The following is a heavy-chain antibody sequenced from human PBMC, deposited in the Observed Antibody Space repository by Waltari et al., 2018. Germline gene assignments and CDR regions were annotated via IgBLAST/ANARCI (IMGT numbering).Heavy chain of an antibody. CDR1: GFTFSTYD. V-gene: IGHV3-48*01. CDR3: ARDNSGWDY. J-gene: IGHJ4*02. Sequence: EVHLVESGGGLVQPGGSLRLSCATSGFTFSTYDMNWVRQASGKGLEWVSYISSSSSTIYYADSVKGRFTISRDNAKNSLYLQMNSLRAEDTALYYCARDNSGWDYWGQGTLVTVSS. CDR2: ISSSSSTI. D-gene: IGHD6-19*01.